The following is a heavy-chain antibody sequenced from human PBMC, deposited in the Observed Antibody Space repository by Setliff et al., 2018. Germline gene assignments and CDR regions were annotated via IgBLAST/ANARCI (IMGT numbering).Heavy chain of an antibody. D-gene: IGHD6-6*01. CDR1: GYSFTNYW. Sequence: GESLKISCQGSGYSFTNYWIGWVRQMPGKGLEWMGIIYPGDSDTRYSPSFQGQVTISADKSISTAYLQWSSLKASDTAMYYCARAPSSSSASWFDPWGLGTLVTVSS. J-gene: IGHJ5*02. CDR3: ARAPSSSSASWFDP. CDR2: IYPGDSDT. V-gene: IGHV5-51*01.